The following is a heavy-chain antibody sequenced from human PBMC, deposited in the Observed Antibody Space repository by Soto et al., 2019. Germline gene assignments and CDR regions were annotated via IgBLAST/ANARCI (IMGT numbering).Heavy chain of an antibody. Sequence: EVQLVESGGGLVKPGGSLRLSCAASGFTFSSYSMNWVRQAPGKGLEWVSSISSSSSYIYYADSVKGRFTISRDNAKNSLYLQMNNLRAEDTAVYYCATGEYYYDSSGYYYCWGQGTLVTVSS. J-gene: IGHJ4*02. V-gene: IGHV3-21*01. D-gene: IGHD3-22*01. CDR1: GFTFSSYS. CDR3: ATGEYYYDSSGYYYC. CDR2: ISSSSSYI.